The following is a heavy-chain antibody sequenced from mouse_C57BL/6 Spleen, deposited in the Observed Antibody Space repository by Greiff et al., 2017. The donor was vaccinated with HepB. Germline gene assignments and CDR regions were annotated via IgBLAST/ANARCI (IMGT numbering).Heavy chain of an antibody. CDR1: GFTFSSYA. CDR3: ARGDGYSRYWCFDV. V-gene: IGHV5-4*03. Sequence: EVKLVESGGGLVKPGGSLKLSCAASGFTFSSYAMSWVRQTPEKRLEWVATISDGGSYTYYPDNVKGRFTISRDNAKNNLYLQLSHLKSEDTAVDYCARGDGYSRYWCFDVWGTGTTVTVSS. CDR2: ISDGGSYT. D-gene: IGHD2-3*01. J-gene: IGHJ1*03.